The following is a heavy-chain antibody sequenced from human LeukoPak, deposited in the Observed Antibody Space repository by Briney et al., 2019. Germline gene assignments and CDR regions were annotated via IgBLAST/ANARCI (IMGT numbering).Heavy chain of an antibody. CDR3: ARGPSGYSYGSYFDY. Sequence: SETLSLTCAVYGGSFSAYYWSWIRQPPGKGLGWIGEINHSGSTNYNPSLKSRVTISVDTSKNQFSLKLSSVTAADTAVYYCARGPSGYSYGSYFDYWGQGTLVTVSS. J-gene: IGHJ4*02. CDR1: GGSFSAYY. D-gene: IGHD5-18*01. V-gene: IGHV4-34*01. CDR2: INHSGST.